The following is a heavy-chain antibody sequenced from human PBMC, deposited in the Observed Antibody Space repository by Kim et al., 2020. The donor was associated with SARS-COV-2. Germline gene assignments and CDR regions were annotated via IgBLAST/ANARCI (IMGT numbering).Heavy chain of an antibody. V-gene: IGHV3-21*01. Sequence: GGSLRLSCAASGFTFSVYSMSWVRQTPGEGLEWVSFISSGSMFIYYADSVRGRFTISRDNAKNSLYLQMNSLRAEDTAVYYCAREGQSGRDSYAFDIWGQGTMVTVSS. CDR2: ISSGSMFI. J-gene: IGHJ3*02. CDR1: GFTFSVYS. CDR3: AREGQSGRDSYAFDI. D-gene: IGHD1-26*01.